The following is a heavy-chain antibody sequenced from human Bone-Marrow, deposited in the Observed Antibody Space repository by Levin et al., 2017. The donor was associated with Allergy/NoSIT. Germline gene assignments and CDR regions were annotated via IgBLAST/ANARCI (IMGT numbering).Heavy chain of an antibody. CDR2: IYYSGST. Sequence: SQTLSLPCTVSGGSISSGGYYWSWIRQHPGKGLEWIGYIYYSGSTYYNPSLKSRVTISVDTSKNQFSLKLSSVTAADTAVYYCARDIMITFGGVIVFSWFDPWGQGTLVTVSS. J-gene: IGHJ5*02. CDR3: ARDIMITFGGVIVFSWFDP. D-gene: IGHD3-16*02. CDR1: GGSISSGGYY. V-gene: IGHV4-31*03.